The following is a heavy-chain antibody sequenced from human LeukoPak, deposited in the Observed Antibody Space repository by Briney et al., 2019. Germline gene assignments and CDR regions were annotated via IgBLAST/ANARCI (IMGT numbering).Heavy chain of an antibody. V-gene: IGHV3-21*01. CDR2: ISGSSTYI. Sequence: GGSLRLSCAASGLTFSSYSMTWVRQAPGKGLQWVSSISGSSTYISYSDSLKGRFTISRDNAKNSLYLQVISLRAEDTAVYYCARGGPPLRDGDYRLDYWGQGTLVTVSS. CDR3: ARGGPPLRDGDYRLDY. CDR1: GLTFSSYS. D-gene: IGHD4-17*01. J-gene: IGHJ4*02.